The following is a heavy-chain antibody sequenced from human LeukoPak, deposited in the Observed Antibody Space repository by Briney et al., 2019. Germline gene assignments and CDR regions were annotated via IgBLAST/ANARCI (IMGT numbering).Heavy chain of an antibody. V-gene: IGHV1-46*01. D-gene: IGHD2-15*01. CDR1: GYTFTSYF. Sequence: ASVKVSCEASGYTFTSYFIHWVRQAPGQGLEWMGIINPSGGSTNYAQKFRGRVTMTRDTSTSTVYMELSSLKSDDTAVYYCARGAHVRIYAETSFDIWGQGTMVSVSS. J-gene: IGHJ3*02. CDR2: INPSGGST. CDR3: ARGAHVRIYAETSFDI.